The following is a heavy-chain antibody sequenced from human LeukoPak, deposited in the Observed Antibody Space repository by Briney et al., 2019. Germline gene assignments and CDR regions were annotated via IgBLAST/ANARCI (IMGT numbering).Heavy chain of an antibody. CDR2: IKEDGGEK. CDR1: GFTFSNYW. V-gene: IGHV3-7*01. J-gene: IGHJ3*02. Sequence: PGGSLRLSCAASGFTFSNYWMSWVRQAPGKGLEWVAIIKEDGGEKYHGDSVRGRFTVSRDNAKNSLYLQMNSLRAEDTAVYYCARNAFDTWGQGTMVTVTS. CDR3: ARNAFDT.